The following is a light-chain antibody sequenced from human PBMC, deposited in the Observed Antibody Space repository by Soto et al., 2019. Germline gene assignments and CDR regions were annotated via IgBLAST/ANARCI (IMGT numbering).Light chain of an antibody. CDR3: SSYTSASTPLV. J-gene: IGLJ2*01. CDR1: GSDVGGYTY. CDR2: DVS. V-gene: IGLV2-14*01. Sequence: QSALTQPASVSGSPGQPITISCTGTGSDVGGYTYVSWYQQHPGKAPKVMIYDVSNRPSGVSNRFSGSKSGNTASLTISGLQAEDEADYYCSSYTSASTPLVFGGGTKVTVL.